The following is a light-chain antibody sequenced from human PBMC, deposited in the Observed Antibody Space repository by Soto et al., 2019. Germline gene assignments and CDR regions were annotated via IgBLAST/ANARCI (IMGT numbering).Light chain of an antibody. CDR3: QQYNNWFLFT. V-gene: IGKV3-15*01. CDR1: QSVSSN. CDR2: GAS. J-gene: IGKJ3*01. Sequence: EIVMTQSPATLSVSPGERATLSCRASQSVSSNLSWYQQKPGQAPRLLIYGASTRATGIPASLSGSGSGTEFTLTIRSLHSEYFAFYYCQQYNNWFLFTFGPGTKVDIK.